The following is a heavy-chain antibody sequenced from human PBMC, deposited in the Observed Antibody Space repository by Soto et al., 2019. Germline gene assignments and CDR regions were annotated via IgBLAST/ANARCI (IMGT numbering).Heavy chain of an antibody. CDR1: GFTFSSYG. Sequence: EEQLLESGGGLVQPGGSLRLSCAASGFTFSSYGMNWVRQAPGKGLEWVSVISGSSGSTSYADSVKGRFTISRDNYKNTLYLQMNSLRAEDTAVYYCAKKRGSGYYDYWGQGTLVTVSS. V-gene: IGHV3-23*01. D-gene: IGHD3-22*01. CDR2: ISGSSGST. J-gene: IGHJ4*02. CDR3: AKKRGSGYYDY.